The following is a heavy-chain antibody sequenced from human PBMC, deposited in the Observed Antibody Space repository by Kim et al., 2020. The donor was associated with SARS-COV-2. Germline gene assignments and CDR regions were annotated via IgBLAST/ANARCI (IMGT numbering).Heavy chain of an antibody. CDR1: GFNFDNYA. Sequence: GGSLRLSCAASGFNFDNYAMHWVRQTPGKGLEWVAVISYDGSNKDYADSVKGRFTISRDNSKSTLYLEMNSLRAEDTALYYCARGNYYEWMTLYDY. CDR3: ARGNYYEWMTLYDY. CDR2: ISYDGSNK. J-gene: IGHJ4*01. V-gene: IGHV3-30-3*01. D-gene: IGHD3-22*01.